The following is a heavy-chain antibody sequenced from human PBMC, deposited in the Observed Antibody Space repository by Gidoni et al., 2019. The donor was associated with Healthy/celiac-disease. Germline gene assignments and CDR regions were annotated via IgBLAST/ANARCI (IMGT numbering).Heavy chain of an antibody. D-gene: IGHD3-22*01. CDR3: ARERRPDYYDRRGGMDV. CDR1: GFTVSINY. J-gene: IGHJ6*02. CDR2: IYSGGST. V-gene: IGHV3-66*01. Sequence: EVQLVESGGGLVQPGGSLRLSCAACGFTVSINYMSWVRQAPGKGLEWVSVIYSGGSTDHADSVKGRFTISRDNSKNTLYLQMNSLRAEDTAVYYCARERRPDYYDRRGGMDVWGQGTTVTVSS.